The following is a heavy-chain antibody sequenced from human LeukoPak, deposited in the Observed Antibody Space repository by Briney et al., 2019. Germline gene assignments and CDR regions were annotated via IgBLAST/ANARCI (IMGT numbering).Heavy chain of an antibody. J-gene: IGHJ4*02. CDR2: ISYDGRNK. CDR3: ASTETPSYYDSNGFYPYYFDY. CDR1: GFSFSNYG. D-gene: IGHD3-22*01. Sequence: PGRSLRLSCAASGFSFSNYGMHWFRQAPGKGLEWVAVISYDGRNKYYPDSVKGRFTISKDNSKNTLYLQMNSLRAEDTAVYYCASTETPSYYDSNGFYPYYFDYWGQGTLVTVSS. V-gene: IGHV3-30*03.